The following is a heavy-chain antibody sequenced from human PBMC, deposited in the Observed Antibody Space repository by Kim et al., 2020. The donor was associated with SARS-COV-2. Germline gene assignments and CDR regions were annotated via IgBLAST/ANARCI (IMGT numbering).Heavy chain of an antibody. CDR3: AKTLSSTSWYPIY. CDR1: GFTFSGYA. CDR2: IYSGGSST. D-gene: IGHD6-13*01. V-gene: IGHV3-23*03. Sequence: GGSLRLSCAASGFTFSGYAMTCVRQAPGKGLEWVSIIYSGGSSTYYADSVKGRFTISRDNSKNTLYLQMNSLRAEDTAVYYCAKTLSSTSWYPIYWGQGT. J-gene: IGHJ4*02.